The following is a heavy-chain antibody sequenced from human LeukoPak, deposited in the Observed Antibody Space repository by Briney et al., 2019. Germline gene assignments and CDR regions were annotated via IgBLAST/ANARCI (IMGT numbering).Heavy chain of an antibody. CDR3: ARDLDYFDSSGSHRRRNYFDY. J-gene: IGHJ4*02. CDR1: GLTVSTNY. V-gene: IGHV3-53*01. CDR2: IHSDGST. Sequence: GGSLRLSCAASGLTVSTNYMTWVRQAPGKGLEWVSIIHSDGSTYYADSVKGRFTISRDNYKNTLYLQMNSLRGEDTAMYYCARDLDYFDSSGSHRRRNYFDYWGQGTLLTVTS. D-gene: IGHD3-22*01.